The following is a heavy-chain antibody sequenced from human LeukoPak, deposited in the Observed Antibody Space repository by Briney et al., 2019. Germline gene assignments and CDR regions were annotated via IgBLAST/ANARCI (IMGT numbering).Heavy chain of an antibody. V-gene: IGHV1-2*02. CDR3: ARGPNHYYYMDF. Sequence: ASMKVSCKASGYSFTGYYIHWVRQAPGQGLEWMGWINPDGDVTKSAQKFQGRVTMTTDKSINTVFMELSGLTSDDTALYYCARGPNHYYYMDFWGKGTTVSVSS. D-gene: IGHD2-8*01. CDR2: INPDGDVT. J-gene: IGHJ6*03. CDR1: GYSFTGYY.